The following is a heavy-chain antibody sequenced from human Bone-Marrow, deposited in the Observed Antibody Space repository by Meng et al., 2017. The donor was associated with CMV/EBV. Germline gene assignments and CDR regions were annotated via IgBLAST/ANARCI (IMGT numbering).Heavy chain of an antibody. D-gene: IGHD2-15*01. Sequence: FSGSGMHWVRQASGKGLEWVGRIRSKANSYATAYAASVKGRFTISRDDSKNTAYLQMNSLKTEDTAVYYCTRNRYCSGGSCYGWFDPWGQGTLVTVSS. J-gene: IGHJ5*02. CDR3: TRNRYCSGGSCYGWFDP. CDR2: IRSKANSYAT. V-gene: IGHV3-73*01. CDR1: FSGSG.